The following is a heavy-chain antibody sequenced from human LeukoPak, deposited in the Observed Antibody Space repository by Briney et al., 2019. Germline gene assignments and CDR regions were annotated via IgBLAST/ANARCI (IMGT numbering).Heavy chain of an antibody. D-gene: IGHD4-11*01. CDR1: GFIFSSYG. Sequence: GGSLRLSCAASGFIFSSYGMHWVRQAPGKGLEWAAVIWYDGSNTYYADSVKGRFTISRDNSKNTLYLQMNSLRAEDTAVYYCASLLQGDGMDVWGKGTTVTVSS. CDR3: ASLLQGDGMDV. J-gene: IGHJ6*04. CDR2: IWYDGSNT. V-gene: IGHV3-33*01.